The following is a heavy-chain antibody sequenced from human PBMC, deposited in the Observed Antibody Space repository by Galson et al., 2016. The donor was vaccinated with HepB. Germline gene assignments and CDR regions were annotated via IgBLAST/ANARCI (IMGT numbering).Heavy chain of an antibody. CDR3: ALYYYDTSGFVEYFQQ. J-gene: IGHJ1*01. CDR1: GFTFSSVW. Sequence: SLRLSCATSGFTFSSVWMSWVRQAPGKGPEWVANIKPDGSEKYYVDSLKGRFTISRDNAKNSLYLQMNSLRAEDTAVYYCALYYYDTSGFVEYFQQWGQGTRVTVSS. V-gene: IGHV3-7*03. D-gene: IGHD3-22*01. CDR2: IKPDGSEK.